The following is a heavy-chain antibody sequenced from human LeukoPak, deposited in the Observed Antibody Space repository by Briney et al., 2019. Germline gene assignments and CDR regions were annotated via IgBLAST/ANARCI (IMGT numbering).Heavy chain of an antibody. V-gene: IGHV3-7*01. Sequence: PRRSLRLSCAASGFTLSNYWMSWVRQAPGTGLEWVAHINKDGSEIYYVDSVKGRFTIPRDNSKNTVYLQINGLRAEDTAVYYCARDSAYGDWNYFDYWGQGTLVTVSS. CDR2: INKDGSEI. CDR1: GFTLSNYW. CDR3: ARDSAYGDWNYFDY. J-gene: IGHJ4*02. D-gene: IGHD4-17*01.